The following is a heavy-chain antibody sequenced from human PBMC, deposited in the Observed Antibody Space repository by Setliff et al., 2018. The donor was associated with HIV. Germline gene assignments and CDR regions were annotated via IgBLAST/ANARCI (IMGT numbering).Heavy chain of an antibody. CDR3: ARGRDDAWELSDR. D-gene: IGHD1-26*01. J-gene: IGHJ4*02. Sequence: SETLSLTCAVYGGSFSGYYWSWIRQPPGKGLEWIGEINHSGSTNYNPSLKSRVTISVDTSKNQFSLKLSSVTAADTAVYYCARGRDDAWELSDRWGQGMLVTVSS. V-gene: IGHV4-34*01. CDR2: INHSGST. CDR1: GGSFSGYY.